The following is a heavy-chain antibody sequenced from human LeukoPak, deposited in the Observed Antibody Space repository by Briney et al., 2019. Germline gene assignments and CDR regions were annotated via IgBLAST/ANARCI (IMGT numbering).Heavy chain of an antibody. D-gene: IGHD3-10*01. Sequence: SGPTLVKPSETLSLTCTVSGGSISSYYWSWIRQPPGKELEWIGYIYYSGSTNYNPSLKSRVTISVDTSKNQFSLKLSSVTAADTAVYYCARAAVLHHAFDIWGQGTMVTVSS. V-gene: IGHV4-59*12. CDR1: GGSISSYY. CDR3: ARAAVLHHAFDI. CDR2: IYYSGST. J-gene: IGHJ3*02.